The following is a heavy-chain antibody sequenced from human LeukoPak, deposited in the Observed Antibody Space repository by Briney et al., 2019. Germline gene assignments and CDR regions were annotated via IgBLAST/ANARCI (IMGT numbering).Heavy chain of an antibody. CDR2: INHSGST. CDR1: GGSFSGYY. V-gene: IGHV4-34*01. Sequence: SETLSLTCAVYGGSFSGYYWSWIRQPPGKGLEWIGEINHSGSTNYNPSLKSRVTISVDTSKNQFSLKLSSVTAADTAVYYCARDPAGEVAKSDYWGQGTLVTVSS. CDR3: ARDPAGEVAKSDY. D-gene: IGHD5-24*01. J-gene: IGHJ4*02.